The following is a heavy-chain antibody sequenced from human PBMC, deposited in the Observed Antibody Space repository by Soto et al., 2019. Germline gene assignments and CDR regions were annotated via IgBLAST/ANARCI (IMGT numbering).Heavy chain of an antibody. V-gene: IGHV3-23*01. Sequence: EVQLLESGGGFGQPGGSLRLSCAATGFTFSVYAMTWVRQAPGKGLEWVSAVTANGGSTYSADSVKGRFTISRDNSKNTLFLQMNSLRAEDTAVNYCASLGVGDWANYYYYYGMDVWGQGTTVTVSS. CDR3: ASLGVGDWANYYYYYGMDV. J-gene: IGHJ6*02. CDR2: VTANGGST. CDR1: GFTFSVYA. D-gene: IGHD2-21*02.